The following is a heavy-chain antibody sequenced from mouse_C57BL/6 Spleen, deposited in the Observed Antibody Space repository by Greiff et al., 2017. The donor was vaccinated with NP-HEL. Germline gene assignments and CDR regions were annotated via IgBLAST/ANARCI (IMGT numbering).Heavy chain of an antibody. CDR1: GYTFTSYW. D-gene: IGHD2-1*01. CDR2: IDPSDSYT. J-gene: IGHJ3*01. Sequence: QVHVKQPGAELVMPGASVKLSCKASGYTFTSYWMHWVKQRPGQGLEWIGEIDPSDSYTNYNQKFKGKSTLTVDKSSSTAYMQLSSLTSEDSAVYYCARGEGYGNSFAYWGQGTLVTVSA. V-gene: IGHV1-69*01. CDR3: ARGEGYGNSFAY.